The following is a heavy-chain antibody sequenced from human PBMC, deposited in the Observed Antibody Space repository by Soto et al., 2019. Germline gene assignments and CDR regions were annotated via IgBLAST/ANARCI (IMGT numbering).Heavy chain of an antibody. D-gene: IGHD6-19*01. Sequence: ASGYTFTSYGISWVRQAPGQGLEWMGWISAYNGNTNYAQKLQGRVTMTTDTSTSTAYMELRSLRSDDTAVYYCARLEYSSGWYLLGYWGQGTLVTVSS. CDR3: ARLEYSSGWYLLGY. J-gene: IGHJ4*02. CDR2: ISAYNGNT. V-gene: IGHV1-18*01. CDR1: GYTFTSYG.